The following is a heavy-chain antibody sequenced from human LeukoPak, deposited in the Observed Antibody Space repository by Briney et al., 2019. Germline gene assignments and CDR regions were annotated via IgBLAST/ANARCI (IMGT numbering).Heavy chain of an antibody. CDR2: IYWNDDK. CDR3: AHRPIHLWQTVNEAFDI. CDR1: GFSLSTSGVG. V-gene: IGHV2-5*01. J-gene: IGHJ3*02. Sequence: SGPTLVEPTQTLTLTCTFSGFSLSTSGVGVGWIRQPPGKALEWLALIYWNDDKRYSPSLKSRLTITKDTSKNQVVLTMTNMDPVDTATYYCAHRPIHLWQTVNEAFDIWGQGTMVTVSS. D-gene: IGHD5-18*01.